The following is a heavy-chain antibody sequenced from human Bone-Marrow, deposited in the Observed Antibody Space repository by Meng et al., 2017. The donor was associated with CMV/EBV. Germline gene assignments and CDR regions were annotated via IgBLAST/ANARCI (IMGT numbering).Heavy chain of an antibody. J-gene: IGHJ6*02. CDR1: GFTFDDYA. CDR3: AKDIGYSQLGYYYYYGMDV. CDR2: ISWNSGSI. V-gene: IGHV3-9*01. Sequence: GGSLRLSCAASGFTFDDYAMHWVRQAPGKGLEWVSGISWNSGSIGYADSVKGRFTISRDNAKNSLYLQMNSLRAEDTALYYCAKDIGYSQLGYYYYYGMDVWGQGTTVTVSS. D-gene: IGHD1-1*01.